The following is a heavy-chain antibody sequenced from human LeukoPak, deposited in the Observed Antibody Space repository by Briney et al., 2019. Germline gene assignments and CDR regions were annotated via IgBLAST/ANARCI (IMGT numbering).Heavy chain of an antibody. D-gene: IGHD3-10*01. CDR3: ARSRQDLDYYGSGSYYRFDP. Sequence: PSETLSLTCTVSGGSISSYYWGWIRQPPGKGLEWIGCIYTSGSTNYNPSLKSRVTISVDTSKNQFSLKLSSVTAADTAVYYCARSRQDLDYYGSGSYYRFDPWGQGTLVTVSS. CDR1: GGSISSYY. J-gene: IGHJ5*02. CDR2: IYTSGST. V-gene: IGHV4-4*09.